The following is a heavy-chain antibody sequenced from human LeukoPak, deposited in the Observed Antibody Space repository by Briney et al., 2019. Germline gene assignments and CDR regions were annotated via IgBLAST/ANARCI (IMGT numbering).Heavy chain of an antibody. J-gene: IGHJ4*02. CDR3: ARGGRRITIFGVVTYLGY. CDR2: INPSGGST. CDR1: GYTFTSYY. D-gene: IGHD3-3*01. Sequence: ASVKVSCKASGYTFTSYYMHWVRQAPGQGLEWMGIINPSGGSTSYAQKFQGRVTMTRNTSISTAYMELSSLRSEDTAVYYCARGGRRITIFGVVTYLGYWGQGTLVTVSS. V-gene: IGHV1-46*01.